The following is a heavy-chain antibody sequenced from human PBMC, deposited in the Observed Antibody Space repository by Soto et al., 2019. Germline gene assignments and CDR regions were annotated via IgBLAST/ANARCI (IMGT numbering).Heavy chain of an antibody. Sequence: QVQLVQSGAKVKKPGSSVKVSYKASGGTLSNYAFTWVRQGPGQGLEWMGGIIPIFNTANYAQKFQGRVTITADESTSTAYMEVNSLTSEDTAVYYCARVRPTDYVGNYNNGMDVWGQGTRVTVSS. CDR1: GGTLSNYA. CDR2: IIPIFNTA. V-gene: IGHV1-69*19. D-gene: IGHD4-17*01. J-gene: IGHJ6*02. CDR3: ARVRPTDYVGNYNNGMDV.